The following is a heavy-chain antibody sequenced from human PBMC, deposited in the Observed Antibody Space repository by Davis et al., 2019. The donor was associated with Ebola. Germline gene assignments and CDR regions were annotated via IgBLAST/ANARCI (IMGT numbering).Heavy chain of an antibody. V-gene: IGHV1-69*06. J-gene: IGHJ6*02. CDR3: ASGTESFIPAAMGDYYYYYGMDV. Sequence: SVKVSCKASGGTFSSYAISWVRQAPGQGLEWMGGIIPIFGTANYAQKFQGRVTITADKSTSTAYMELSSLRSEDTAVYYCASGTESFIPAAMGDYYYYYGMDVWGQGTTVTVSS. D-gene: IGHD2-2*01. CDR1: GGTFSSYA. CDR2: IIPIFGTA.